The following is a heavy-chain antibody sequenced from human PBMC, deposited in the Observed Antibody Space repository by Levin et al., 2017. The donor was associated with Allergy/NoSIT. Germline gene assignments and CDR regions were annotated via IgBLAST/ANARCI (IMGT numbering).Heavy chain of an antibody. J-gene: IGHJ5*02. CDR3: AKDPDGIAAERWFDP. Sequence: AGGSLRLSCAAKGGKGRREERRGGGKGEGKGLEWVSAISGSGGSTYYADSVKGRFTISRDNSKNTLYLQMNSLRAEDTAVYYCAKDPDGIAAERWFDPWGQGTLVTVS. CDR2: ISGSGGST. D-gene: IGHD6-13*01. CDR1: GGKGRREE. V-gene: IGHV3-23*01.